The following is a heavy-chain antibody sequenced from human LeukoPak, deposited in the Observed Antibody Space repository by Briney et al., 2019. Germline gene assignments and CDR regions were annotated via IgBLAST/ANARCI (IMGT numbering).Heavy chain of an antibody. Sequence: SETLSLTCTVSGGSISSYYWSWIRQPPGKGLEWIGYIYYSGSTNYNPSLKSRVTISVDTSKNQFSLKLSSVTAADTAVYYCAASTQLVPTYYFYYYMDVWGKGTTVTVSS. CDR2: IYYSGST. CDR3: AASTQLVPTYYFYYYMDV. D-gene: IGHD6-13*01. J-gene: IGHJ6*03. V-gene: IGHV4-59*01. CDR1: GGSISSYY.